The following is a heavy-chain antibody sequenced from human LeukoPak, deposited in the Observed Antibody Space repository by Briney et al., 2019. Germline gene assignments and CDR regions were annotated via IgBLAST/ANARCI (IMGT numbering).Heavy chain of an antibody. CDR3: ARRDFWSGSYFDY. CDR1: GFTVSSNY. D-gene: IGHD3-3*01. CDR2: IKQDGSEK. J-gene: IGHJ4*02. Sequence: GGSLRLSCAASGFTVSSNYMSWVRQAPGKGLEWVANIKQDGSEKYYVDSVKGRFTISRDNAKNSLYLQMNSLRAEDTAVYYCARRDFWSGSYFDYWGQGTLVTVSS. V-gene: IGHV3-7*01.